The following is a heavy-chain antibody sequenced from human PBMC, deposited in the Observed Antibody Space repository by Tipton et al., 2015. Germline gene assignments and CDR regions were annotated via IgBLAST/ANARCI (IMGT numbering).Heavy chain of an antibody. J-gene: IGHJ5*02. CDR2: IKQDGSEK. D-gene: IGHD1-7*01. CDR3: AKGRFNWNYLRFDP. Sequence: SLRLSCAASAFTFSSYWMNWVRQAPGKGLEWVASIKQDGSEKYYVDSVRGRFTISRDNGKNTLFLQMNSLRREDTALYYCAKGRFNWNYLRFDPWGQGTLVTVSS. V-gene: IGHV3-7*03. CDR1: AFTFSSYW.